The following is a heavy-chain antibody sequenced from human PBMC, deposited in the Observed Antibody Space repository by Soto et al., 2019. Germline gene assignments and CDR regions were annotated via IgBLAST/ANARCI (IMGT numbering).Heavy chain of an antibody. Sequence: SETLSLTCTVSGGSISSYYWSWIRQPPGKGLEWIGYIYYSGSTNYNPSLKSRVTISVDTSKNQFSLKLSSVTAADTAVYYCARRQTGGWPVESWFDPWGQGTLVTVSS. CDR1: GGSISSYY. J-gene: IGHJ5*02. CDR2: IYYSGST. D-gene: IGHD6-19*01. V-gene: IGHV4-59*08. CDR3: ARRQTGGWPVESWFDP.